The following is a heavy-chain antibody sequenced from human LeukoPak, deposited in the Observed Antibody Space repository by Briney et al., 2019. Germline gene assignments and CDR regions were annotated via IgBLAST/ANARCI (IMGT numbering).Heavy chain of an antibody. CDR1: GFTSSSCS. CDR3: AVDSGYYYGMDV. Sequence: PGGSLSLSCADSGFTSSSCSMNWVRQAPGKGLEWVSSISSSSSYIYYADSVKGRFTISRDNAKNTLYLQMNSLRAEDTAVYYCAVDSGYYYGMDVWGKGTTVTVSS. V-gene: IGHV3-21*01. D-gene: IGHD2-15*01. CDR2: ISSSSSYI. J-gene: IGHJ6*04.